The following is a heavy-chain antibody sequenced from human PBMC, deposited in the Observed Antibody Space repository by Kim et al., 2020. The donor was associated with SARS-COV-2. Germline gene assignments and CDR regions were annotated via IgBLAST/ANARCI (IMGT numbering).Heavy chain of an antibody. Sequence: ASVKVSCKVSGYTLTELSMHWVRQAPGKGLEWMGGFDPEDGETIYAQKFQGRVTMTEDTSTDTAYMELSSLRSEDTAVYYCATVVGSGTREAYYFDYWGQGTLVTVSS. D-gene: IGHD3-10*01. J-gene: IGHJ4*02. CDR1: GYTLTELS. CDR3: ATVVGSGTREAYYFDY. V-gene: IGHV1-24*01. CDR2: FDPEDGET.